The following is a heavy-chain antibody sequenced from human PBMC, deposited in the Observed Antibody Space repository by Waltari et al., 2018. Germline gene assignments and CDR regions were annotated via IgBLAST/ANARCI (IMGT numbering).Heavy chain of an antibody. J-gene: IGHJ4*02. CDR1: GYTFTGYY. CDR2: INTKSGGT. V-gene: IGHV1-2*06. Sequence: QVQLVQSGAEVKKPGASVNVSCKASGYTFTGYYMHWVRQAPGQGLEWMGRINTKSGGTNYAPKFQGRVTMTRDTSSSTAYRELRRLRSDDTAVDYCARVGDVAVDTWGDWGQGTLVTVSS. D-gene: IGHD2-15*01. CDR3: ARVGDVAVDTWGD.